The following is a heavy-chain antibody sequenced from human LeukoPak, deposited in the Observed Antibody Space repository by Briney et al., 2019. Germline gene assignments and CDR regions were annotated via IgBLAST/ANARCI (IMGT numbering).Heavy chain of an antibody. CDR2: IYHSGGT. J-gene: IGHJ4*02. D-gene: IGHD3-10*01. CDR3: ARVGTYYRSLDS. CDR1: GCSINDAS. V-gene: IGHV4-59*01. Sequence: SETLSLTCTVSGCSINDASWNWIRQPPGQGLEWIGYIYHSGGTNYNPSLKSRVTISLDTSKNQFSLKLSSVTAADTAVYYCARVGTYYRSLDSWGQGTLVTVSS.